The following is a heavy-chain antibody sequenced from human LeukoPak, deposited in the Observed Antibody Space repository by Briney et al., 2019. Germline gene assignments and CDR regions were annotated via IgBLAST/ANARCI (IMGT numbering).Heavy chain of an antibody. J-gene: IGHJ3*02. D-gene: IGHD6-13*01. CDR3: ARDLYSSRTNDAFVI. Sequence: SETLSLTCTVSGGSIRSNNYYWGWIRQPPGKGLEWIGSIYYHGSTYYNPSLKSRVTISVDTSKNQFSLKLSSVTAADTAVYYCARDLYSSRTNDAFVIWNQGTMVTVSS. CDR1: GGSIRSNNYY. CDR2: IYYHGST. V-gene: IGHV4-39*07.